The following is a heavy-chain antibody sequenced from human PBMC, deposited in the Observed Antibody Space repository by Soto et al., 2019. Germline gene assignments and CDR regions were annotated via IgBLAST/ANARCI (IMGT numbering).Heavy chain of an antibody. CDR2: IKQDGSEK. CDR3: ARDSRVNYFDY. Sequence: GGSLRLSCAASGFTFSSYWMSWVRQAPRKGLEWVANIKQDGSEKYYVDSVKGRFTISRDNAKNSLYLQMNSLRAEDTAVYYCARDSRVNYFDYWGQGTLVTVSS. CDR1: GFTFSSYW. V-gene: IGHV3-7*05. J-gene: IGHJ4*02. D-gene: IGHD6-13*01.